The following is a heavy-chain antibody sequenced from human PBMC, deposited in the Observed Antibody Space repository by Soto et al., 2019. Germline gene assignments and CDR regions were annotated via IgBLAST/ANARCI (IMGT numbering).Heavy chain of an antibody. V-gene: IGHV3-11*05. Sequence: GGSLRLSCAASGFTFSDYYMSWIRQAPGKGLEWVSYISSSSSYTNYADSVKGRFTISRDNAKNSLYLQMNSLRAEDTAVYYCAREGDYYGSGSHDAFDIWGQGTMVTVSS. J-gene: IGHJ3*02. CDR1: GFTFSDYY. CDR3: AREGDYYGSGSHDAFDI. D-gene: IGHD3-10*01. CDR2: ISSSSSYT.